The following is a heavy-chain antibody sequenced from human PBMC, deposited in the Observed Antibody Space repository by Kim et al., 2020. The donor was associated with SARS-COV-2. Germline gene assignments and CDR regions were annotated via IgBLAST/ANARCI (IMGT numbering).Heavy chain of an antibody. D-gene: IGHD6-19*01. CDR3: ASVAVAGLDY. V-gene: IGHV3-30*01. J-gene: IGHJ4*02. Sequence: NKYSACSVKVRFTISRDNSKNTLYLQMNSLRAEDTAVYYCASVAVAGLDYWGQGTLVTVSS. CDR2: NK.